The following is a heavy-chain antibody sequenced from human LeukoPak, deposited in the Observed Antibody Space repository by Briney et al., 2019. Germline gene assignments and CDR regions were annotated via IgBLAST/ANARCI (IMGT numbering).Heavy chain of an antibody. J-gene: IGHJ4*02. CDR3: FAGYYDSSGSYFDY. CDR1: GFILSSYG. CDR2: ISRDGSNK. Sequence: GGSLRLSCAASGFILSSYGMHWVRQAPGKGLEWVAAISRDGSNKYYADSVKGRFTISRDNSKNTLYLQMNSLRDEDTAVYYCFAGYYDSSGSYFDYWGQGTLVTVSS. D-gene: IGHD3-22*01. V-gene: IGHV3-30*03.